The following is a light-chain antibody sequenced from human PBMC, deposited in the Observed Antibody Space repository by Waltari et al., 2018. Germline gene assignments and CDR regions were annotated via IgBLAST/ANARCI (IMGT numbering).Light chain of an antibody. CDR1: QSLLHSNGKTY. J-gene: IGKJ1*01. V-gene: IGKV2-29*02. CDR3: MQALQIPRT. Sequence: DIVLTQTPVSLTVTPGEPASISCRSSQSLLHSNGKTYLYWFLQKSGQPPRLLIDRGSYRFSGVPDRFSGSGSGTDFTLKISRVEAEDVGVYFCMQALQIPRTFGQGTKVEVK. CDR2: RGS.